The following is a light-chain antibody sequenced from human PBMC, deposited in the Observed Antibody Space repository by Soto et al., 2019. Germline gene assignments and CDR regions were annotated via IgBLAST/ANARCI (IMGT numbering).Light chain of an antibody. CDR1: QSVHTK. CDR2: GAS. J-gene: IGKJ1*01. V-gene: IGKV3-15*01. CDR3: QQYTASPWT. Sequence: EIRMTQSPATLSVSPGARATLSGRASQSVHTKVAWYQQKPGQPPRLLISGASTRAPDFPGRFSGEGSGTEFTLTVRIVQSEDFAVDHCQQYTASPWTCGQGTKV.